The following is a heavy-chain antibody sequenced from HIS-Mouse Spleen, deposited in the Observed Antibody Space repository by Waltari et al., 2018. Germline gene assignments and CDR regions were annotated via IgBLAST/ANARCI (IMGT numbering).Heavy chain of an antibody. Sequence: EVQLVESGGGLVQPGGSLRRSCAASGFTFSSYWMRWVGQAPGKGLEWVANIKQDGSEKYYVDSVKGRFTISRDNAKNSLYLQMNSLRAEDTAVYYCARDQRGSNWFDPWGQGTLVTVSS. J-gene: IGHJ5*02. D-gene: IGHD3-10*01. CDR3: ARDQRGSNWFDP. CDR2: IKQDGSEK. V-gene: IGHV3-7*01. CDR1: GFTFSSYW.